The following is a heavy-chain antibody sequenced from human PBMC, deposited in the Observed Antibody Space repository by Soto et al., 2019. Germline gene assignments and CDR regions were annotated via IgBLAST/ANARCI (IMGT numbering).Heavy chain of an antibody. CDR2: IKQDGSEK. CDR3: ARWLVTKSYYYYGMDV. V-gene: IGHV3-7*03. D-gene: IGHD6-19*01. Sequence: LRLSCAASGFTFSSYWMSWVRQAPGKGLEWVANIKQDGSEKYYVDSVKGRFTISRDNAKNSLYLQMNSLRAEDTAVYYCARWLVTKSYYYYGMDVWGQGTTLT. J-gene: IGHJ6*02. CDR1: GFTFSSYW.